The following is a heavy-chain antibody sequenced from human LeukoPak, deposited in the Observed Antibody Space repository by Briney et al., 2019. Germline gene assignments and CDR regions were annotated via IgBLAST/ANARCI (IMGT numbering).Heavy chain of an antibody. J-gene: IGHJ6*02. CDR3: AKPYSSGFGTYYYYGMDV. CDR1: GFTFSNHG. Sequence: GGSLRLSCAASGFTFSNHGMHWVRQAPGKGLEWVAVISYDGSNTYYADSVKGRFTVSRDNSKNTLYLQMNSLRAEDTAVYYCAKPYSSGFGTYYYYGMDVWGQGTTVTVSS. D-gene: IGHD6-19*01. V-gene: IGHV3-30*18. CDR2: ISYDGSNT.